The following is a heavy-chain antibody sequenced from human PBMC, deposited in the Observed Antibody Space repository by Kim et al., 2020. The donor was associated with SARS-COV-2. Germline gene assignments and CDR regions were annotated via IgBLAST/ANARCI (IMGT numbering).Heavy chain of an antibody. Sequence: GGSLRLSCAASGFTFSSYDMHWVRQATGKGLEWVSAIGTAGDTYYPGSVKGRFTISRENAKNSLYLQMNSLRAGDTAVYYCARGRGYGDYYWFDPWGQGTLVTVSS. D-gene: IGHD4-17*01. CDR3: ARGRGYGDYYWFDP. V-gene: IGHV3-13*01. J-gene: IGHJ5*02. CDR2: IGTAGDT. CDR1: GFTFSSYD.